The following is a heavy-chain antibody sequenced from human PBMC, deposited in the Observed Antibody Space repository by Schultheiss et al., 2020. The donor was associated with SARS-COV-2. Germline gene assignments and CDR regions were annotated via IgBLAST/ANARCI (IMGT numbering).Heavy chain of an antibody. CDR2: ISYDGSNK. V-gene: IGHV3-30-3*01. CDR3: ARVCWRTSCHYYYYGMDV. CDR1: GGSISSSN. D-gene: IGHD2-2*01. J-gene: IGHJ6*02. Sequence: LSLTCAVSGGSISSSNWWTWVRQAPGKGLEWVAVISYDGSNKYYTDSVKGRFTISRDNSKNTLSLQMNSLRADDTAVYYCARVCWRTSCHYYYYGMDVWGQGTTVTVYS.